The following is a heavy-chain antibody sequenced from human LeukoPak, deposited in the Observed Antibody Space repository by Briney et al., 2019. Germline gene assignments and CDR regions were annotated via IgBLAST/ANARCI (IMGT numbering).Heavy chain of an antibody. D-gene: IGHD3-3*01. CDR3: ARLGGGYDFWSGYSGFPYYFDY. Sequence: SETLSLTCAAYGGSFSGYYWSWIRQPPGKGLEWIGYIYYSGSTNYNPSLKSRVTISVDTSKNQFSLKLSSVTAADTAVYYCARLGGGYDFWSGYSGFPYYFDYWGQGTLVTVSS. J-gene: IGHJ4*02. CDR2: IYYSGST. CDR1: GGSFSGYY. V-gene: IGHV4-59*08.